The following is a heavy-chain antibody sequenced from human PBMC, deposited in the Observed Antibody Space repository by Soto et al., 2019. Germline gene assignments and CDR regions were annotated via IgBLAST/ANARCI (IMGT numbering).Heavy chain of an antibody. Sequence: EVQLLESGGGLVQPGGSLRLSCAASGFTFSSYAMSWVRQAPGKGLEWVSAISGSGGSTYYADSVKGRFTISRDNSKNPLNLQMNSRRAEDTAVYYCAKIERDCSGGSCYNDFDYWCQGTLVTVSS. D-gene: IGHD2-15*01. CDR1: GFTFSSYA. CDR3: AKIERDCSGGSCYNDFDY. J-gene: IGHJ4*02. V-gene: IGHV3-23*01. CDR2: ISGSGGST.